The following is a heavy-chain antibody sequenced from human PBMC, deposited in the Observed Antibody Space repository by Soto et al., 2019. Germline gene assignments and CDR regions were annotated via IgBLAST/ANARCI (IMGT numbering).Heavy chain of an antibody. Sequence: SETLSLTCTVSGGSISSYYWSWIRQPPGKGLEWIGYIYYSGSTNYNPSLKSRVTISVDTSKNQFSLKLSSVTAADTAVYYCARGIPGYSSGWYYYYYGMDVWGQGTTVTVSS. J-gene: IGHJ6*02. D-gene: IGHD6-19*01. CDR3: ARGIPGYSSGWYYYYYGMDV. V-gene: IGHV4-59*01. CDR1: GGSISSYY. CDR2: IYYSGST.